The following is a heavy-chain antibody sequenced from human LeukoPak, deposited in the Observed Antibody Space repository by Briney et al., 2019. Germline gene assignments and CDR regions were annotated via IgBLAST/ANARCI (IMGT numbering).Heavy chain of an antibody. CDR2: IKGDGSST. J-gene: IGHJ4*02. Sequence: PGGSLRLSCAASGFTFSSSLMHWVRQAPGKGLVWVSRIKGDGSSTSYADSVKGRFTMSRDNAKNTLYLQMNSLRAEDTAVYYCARDYSYGVDYWGQGTLVTVSS. CDR3: ARDYSYGVDY. D-gene: IGHD2-21*01. CDR1: GFTFSSSL. V-gene: IGHV3-74*01.